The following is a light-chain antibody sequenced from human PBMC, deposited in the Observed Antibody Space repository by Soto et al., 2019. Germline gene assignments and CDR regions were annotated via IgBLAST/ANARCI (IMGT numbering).Light chain of an antibody. CDR3: SSYTSSPPPVV. CDR2: EVS. Sequence: QSAVTQPASVSGSPGQSITISCTGTSSDVGGYNYVSWYQQHPGKAPKLMIYEVSNRPSGVSNRFSGSKSGNTASLTISGLQAEDGAYYYCSSYTSSPPPVVFGGGTKLTVL. V-gene: IGLV2-14*01. J-gene: IGLJ2*01. CDR1: SSDVGGYNY.